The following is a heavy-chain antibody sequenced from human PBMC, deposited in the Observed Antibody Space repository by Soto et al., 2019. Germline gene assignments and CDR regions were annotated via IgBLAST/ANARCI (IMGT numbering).Heavy chain of an antibody. CDR2: FDPEDGET. Sequence: ASVKVSCKVSGYTLTELSMHWVRQAPGKGLEWMGGFDPEDGETIYAQKFQGRVTMTEDTSTDTAYMELSSLRSEDTAVYYCATDLLRYEGIAVAGVLYWGQGTLVTVSS. J-gene: IGHJ4*02. D-gene: IGHD6-19*01. CDR3: ATDLLRYEGIAVAGVLY. CDR1: GYTLTELS. V-gene: IGHV1-24*01.